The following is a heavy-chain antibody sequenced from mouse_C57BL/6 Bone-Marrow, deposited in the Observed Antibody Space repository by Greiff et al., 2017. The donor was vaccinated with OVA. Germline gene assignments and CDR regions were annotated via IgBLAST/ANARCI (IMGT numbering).Heavy chain of an antibody. D-gene: IGHD2-1*01. J-gene: IGHJ3*01. CDR1: GYTFTSYG. Sequence: QVQLKQSGAELARPGASVKLSCTASGYTFTSYGISWVKQRTGQGLEWIGEIYPRSGNTYYNEKFKGKATLTADKSSSTAYMELRSLTSEDSAVYFCARDGNYVRFAYWGQGTLVTVSA. V-gene: IGHV1-81*01. CDR3: ARDGNYVRFAY. CDR2: IYPRSGNT.